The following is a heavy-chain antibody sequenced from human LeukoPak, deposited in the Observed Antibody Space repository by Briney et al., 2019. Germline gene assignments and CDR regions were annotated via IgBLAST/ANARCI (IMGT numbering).Heavy chain of an antibody. CDR1: GGSISSYY. J-gene: IGHJ4*02. CDR3: ARDPSSGWIFDY. V-gene: IGHV4-59*01. Sequence: KPSETLSLTCTVSGGSISSYYWSWIRQPPGKGLEWIGYIYYSGSTNYNPSLKSRVTISVDTSKNQFSLKLSPVTAADTAVYYCARDPSSGWIFDYWGQGTLVTVSS. CDR2: IYYSGST. D-gene: IGHD6-19*01.